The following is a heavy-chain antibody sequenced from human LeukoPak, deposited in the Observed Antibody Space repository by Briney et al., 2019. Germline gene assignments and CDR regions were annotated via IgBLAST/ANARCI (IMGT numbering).Heavy chain of an antibody. V-gene: IGHV1-69*04. CDR3: ARDKYSSSSLYNWFDP. Sequence: ASVKVSCKASGGTFSSYAISWVRQAPGQGLAWMGRIIPILGIANYAQKFQGRVTITADKSTSTAYMELSSLRSEDTAVYYCARDKYSSSSLYNWFDPWGQGTLVTVSS. J-gene: IGHJ5*02. CDR1: GGTFSSYA. CDR2: IIPILGIA. D-gene: IGHD6-6*01.